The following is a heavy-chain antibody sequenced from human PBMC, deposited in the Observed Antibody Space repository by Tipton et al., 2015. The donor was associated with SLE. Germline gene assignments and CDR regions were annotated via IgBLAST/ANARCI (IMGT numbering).Heavy chain of an antibody. CDR2: IYYSENT. Sequence: TLSLTCTVSGDSINMSVYNWGWIRQPPGKGLEWIGSIYYSENTYYNPSLKSRVTISIDTSKNQFSLKLSSLTAADTAVYYCARVNLRRTSFDIWGQGTMVTVSS. D-gene: IGHD3/OR15-3a*01. J-gene: IGHJ3*02. V-gene: IGHV4-39*07. CDR3: ARVNLRRTSFDI. CDR1: GDSINMSVYN.